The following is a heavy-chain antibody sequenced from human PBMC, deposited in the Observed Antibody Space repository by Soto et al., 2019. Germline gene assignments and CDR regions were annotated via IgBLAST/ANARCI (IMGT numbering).Heavy chain of an antibody. V-gene: IGHV3-48*03. D-gene: IGHD3-16*01. CDR2: ISSSGSTI. J-gene: IGHJ2*01. CDR1: GFTFSSYE. CDR3: VRRPKGRDWYFDL. Sequence: PGGSLRLSCAASGFTFSSYELNWVRQAPGKGLEWVSYISSSGSTIYYADSVKGRFTISRDNAKNSLYLQMNSLRAEDTAVYYCVRRPKGRDWYFDLWGRGTLVTSP.